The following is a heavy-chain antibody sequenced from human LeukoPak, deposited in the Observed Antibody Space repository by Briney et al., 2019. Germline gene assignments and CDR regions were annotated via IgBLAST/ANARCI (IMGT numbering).Heavy chain of an antibody. J-gene: IGHJ4*02. Sequence: GGSLRLSCAASGFTFSSYAMSWVRQAPGKGPEWVSAISGSGGSTYYADSVKGRFTISRDNSKNTLYLQMNSLRAEDTAVYYCAKDREGGSYSNNYFDYWGQGTLVTVSS. D-gene: IGHD1-26*01. CDR3: AKDREGGSYSNNYFDY. V-gene: IGHV3-23*01. CDR2: ISGSGGST. CDR1: GFTFSSYA.